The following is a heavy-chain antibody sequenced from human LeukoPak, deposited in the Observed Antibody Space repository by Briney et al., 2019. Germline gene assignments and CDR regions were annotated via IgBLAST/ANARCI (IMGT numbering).Heavy chain of an antibody. CDR2: IISSPRYM. CDR3: ARDLGYCSSTRCLIHDY. CDR1: GFTFSFYS. D-gene: IGHD2-2*01. Sequence: GGSLRLSCAASGFTFSFYSMSWVRQAPGKGLEWVSSIISSPRYMYYADSVKGRFTISRDNAKNSLYLQMHSLRAADTAVSYCARDLGYCSSTRCLIHDYWGQGTLVTVSS. V-gene: IGHV3-21*01. J-gene: IGHJ4*02.